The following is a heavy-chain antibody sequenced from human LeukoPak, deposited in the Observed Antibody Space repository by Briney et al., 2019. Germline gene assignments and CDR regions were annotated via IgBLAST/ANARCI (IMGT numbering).Heavy chain of an antibody. CDR3: ARASYCSSTSCYYEGAFDI. Sequence: SETPSLTCTVSGYSISSGYYWGWIRQPPGKGLEWIGSIYHSGSTYYNPSLKSRVTISVDTSKNQFPLKLSSVTAADTAVYYCARASYCSSTSCYYEGAFDIWGQGTMVTVSS. CDR1: GYSISSGYY. V-gene: IGHV4-38-2*02. D-gene: IGHD2-2*01. CDR2: IYHSGST. J-gene: IGHJ3*02.